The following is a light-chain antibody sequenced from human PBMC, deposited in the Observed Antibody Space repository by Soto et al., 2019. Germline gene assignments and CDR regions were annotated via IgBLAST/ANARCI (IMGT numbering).Light chain of an antibody. V-gene: IGKV3D-15*01. CDR2: DAS. Sequence: EIVMTQSPATLSVSPGESATLSCRASQSVSSDLAWYQQKPGQAPRLLIYDASNRATGIPARFSGSGSGTDFTLTISSLQSEDSAVYYCQQHNQWPITFGQGTRLEIK. J-gene: IGKJ5*01. CDR1: QSVSSD. CDR3: QQHNQWPIT.